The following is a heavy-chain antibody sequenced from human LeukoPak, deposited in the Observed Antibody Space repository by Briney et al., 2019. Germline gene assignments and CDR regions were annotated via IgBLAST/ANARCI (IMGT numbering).Heavy chain of an antibody. CDR1: GFTFSSYS. D-gene: IGHD2-2*01. CDR3: ARVRTTSLDY. Sequence: GGSLRLSCAASGFTFSSYSRNGVRQAPGKGLEWVSSIIGSSSFIYYADSVKARFTISRDNAKNSLYLQMNSLRAEDTAVYYCARVRTTSLDYWGQGTLVTVSS. J-gene: IGHJ4*02. V-gene: IGHV3-21*01. CDR2: IIGSSSFI.